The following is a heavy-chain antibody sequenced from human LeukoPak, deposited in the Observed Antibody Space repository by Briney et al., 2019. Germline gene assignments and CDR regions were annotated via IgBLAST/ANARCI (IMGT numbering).Heavy chain of an antibody. D-gene: IGHD4-23*01. CDR2: INHSGST. Sequence: SETLSLPRAVHGGSFSGYYWSWIRHPPGKGLEWIGEINHSGSTNYNPSLKSRVTISVDTSKNQFSLKLSSVTAADTAVYYCARRPIRGYYFDYWGQGTLVTVSS. V-gene: IGHV4-34*01. J-gene: IGHJ4*02. CDR1: GGSFSGYY. CDR3: ARRPIRGYYFDY.